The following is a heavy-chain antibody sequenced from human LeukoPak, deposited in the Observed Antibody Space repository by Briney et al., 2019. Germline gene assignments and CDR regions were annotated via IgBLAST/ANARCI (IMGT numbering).Heavy chain of an antibody. CDR1: GFTFNSYG. J-gene: IGHJ6*02. D-gene: IGHD3-16*01. CDR2: IWYDGGNK. CDR3: ARVNTNYYVPVNYGMDV. Sequence: PGRSLRLSCAASGFTFNSYGMHWVRQAPGKGLESVALIWYDGGNKYYADSVKGRFTISRDNSQNTLYLQMNSLRAEDTAVYYCARVNTNYYVPVNYGMDVWGQGTTVTVSS. V-gene: IGHV3-33*01.